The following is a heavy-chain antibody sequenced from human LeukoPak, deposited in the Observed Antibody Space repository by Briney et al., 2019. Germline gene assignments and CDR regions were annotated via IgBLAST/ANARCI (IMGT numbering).Heavy chain of an antibody. V-gene: IGHV3-53*05. CDR2: IYSGGNT. CDR1: GFTVSSNS. Sequence: GGSLRLSCTVSGFTVSSNSMSWVRQAPGKGLEWVSFIYSGGNTHYSDSVKGRFTISRDNSKNTLYLQMNSLRPEDSAVHYCAKDGRGSGYFPDYWGQGTLVTVSS. J-gene: IGHJ4*02. CDR3: AKDGRGSGYFPDY. D-gene: IGHD3-22*01.